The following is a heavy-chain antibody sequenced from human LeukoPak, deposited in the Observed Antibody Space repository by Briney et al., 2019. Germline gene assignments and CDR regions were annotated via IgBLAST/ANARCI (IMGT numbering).Heavy chain of an antibody. J-gene: IGHJ4*02. V-gene: IGHV3-23*01. CDR1: GFTFSSYA. CDR3: ANRRVYYYDSSGYYEDYYFDY. Sequence: GGSLRLSCAASGFTFSSYAMSWVRQAPGKGLEWVSAISGSGGSTYYADSVKGRFTISRDNSKNTLYLQMNSLRAEDKAVYYCANRRVYYYDSSGYYEDYYFDYWGQGTLVTVSS. D-gene: IGHD3-22*01. CDR2: ISGSGGST.